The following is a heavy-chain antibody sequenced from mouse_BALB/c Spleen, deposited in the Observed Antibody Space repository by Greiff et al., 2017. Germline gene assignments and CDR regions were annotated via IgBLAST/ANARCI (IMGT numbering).Heavy chain of an antibody. CDR1: GFTFSSYG. Sequence: EVKVEESGGGLVQPGGSLKLSCAASGFTFSSYGMSWVRQTPDKRLELVATINSNGGSTYYPDSVKGRFTISRDNAKNTLYLQMSSLKSEDTAMYYCARDYYGNYVDYWGQGTTLTVSS. CDR3: ARDYYGNYVDY. J-gene: IGHJ2*01. V-gene: IGHV5-6-3*01. D-gene: IGHD2-1*01. CDR2: INSNGGST.